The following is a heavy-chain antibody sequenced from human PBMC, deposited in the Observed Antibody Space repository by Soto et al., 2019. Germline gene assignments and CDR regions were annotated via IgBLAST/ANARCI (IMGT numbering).Heavy chain of an antibody. CDR3: ARGRTIRKWFDP. J-gene: IGHJ5*02. CDR1: GYTFTSYD. D-gene: IGHD3-9*01. Sequence: QVQLVQSGTEVKKPGASVKVSCKASGYTFTSYDINWVRQATGQGLEWKGWMNPNSGNTGYAQKFQGRVTMTRNTSISTAYMELSSLRSEDTAVYYCARGRTIRKWFDPWGQGTLVTVSS. CDR2: MNPNSGNT. V-gene: IGHV1-8*01.